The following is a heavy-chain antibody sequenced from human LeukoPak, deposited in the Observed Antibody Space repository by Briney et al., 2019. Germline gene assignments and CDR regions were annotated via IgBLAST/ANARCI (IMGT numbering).Heavy chain of an antibody. D-gene: IGHD5-24*01. CDR1: GGSISSYY. Sequence: SETLSLTCTVSGGSISSYYWSWIRQPPGKGLEWIGYIYTSGSTNYNPSLKSRVTISVDTSKNQFSLKLSSVTAADTAVYYCARRWPGSDGYNYAEDWGQGTLVTVSS. CDR2: IYTSGST. J-gene: IGHJ4*02. V-gene: IGHV4-4*09. CDR3: ARRWPGSDGYNYAED.